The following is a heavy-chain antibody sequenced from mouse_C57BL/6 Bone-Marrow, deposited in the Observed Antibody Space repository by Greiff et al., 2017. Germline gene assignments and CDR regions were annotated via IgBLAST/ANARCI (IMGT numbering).Heavy chain of an antibody. CDR3: ARFGYYGSSYGGYFDY. CDR2: IRNKANGYTS. V-gene: IGHV7-3*01. CDR1: GFTFTDYY. Sequence: EVKLVESGGGLVQPGGSLSLSCAASGFTFTDYYMSWVRQPPGKALEWLGFIRNKANGYTSEYSASVKGRFTISRDNSQSILYLQMHALRAEDSATYYCARFGYYGSSYGGYFDYWGQGTTLTVSS. J-gene: IGHJ2*01. D-gene: IGHD1-1*01.